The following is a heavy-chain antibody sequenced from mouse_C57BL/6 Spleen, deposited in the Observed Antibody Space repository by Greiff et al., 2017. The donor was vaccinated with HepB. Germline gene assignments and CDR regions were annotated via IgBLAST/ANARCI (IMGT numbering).Heavy chain of an antibody. CDR3: AREGYGTGAMDY. CDR2: IYPGDGDT. CDR1: GYAFSSYW. J-gene: IGHJ4*01. D-gene: IGHD2-10*02. V-gene: IGHV1-80*01. Sequence: QVQLKESGAELVKPGASVKISCKASGYAFSSYWMNWVKQRPGKGLEWIGQIYPGDGDTNYNGKFKGKATLTADKSSSTAYMQLSSLTSEDSAVYFCAREGYGTGAMDYWGQGTSVTVSS.